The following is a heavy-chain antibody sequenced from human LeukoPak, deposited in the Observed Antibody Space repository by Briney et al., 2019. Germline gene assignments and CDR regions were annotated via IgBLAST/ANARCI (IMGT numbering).Heavy chain of an antibody. CDR3: ARGPVTTFDY. Sequence: PSETLSLTCTVSGGSISTYYWSWIRQPPGKELEWIGYIYYIGSTNYNPSLKSRVTISVDTSKNQFSLKLSSVTAADTAVYYCARGPVTTFDYWGQGTLVTVSS. CDR2: IYYIGST. CDR1: GGSISTYY. V-gene: IGHV4-59*08. D-gene: IGHD4-17*01. J-gene: IGHJ4*02.